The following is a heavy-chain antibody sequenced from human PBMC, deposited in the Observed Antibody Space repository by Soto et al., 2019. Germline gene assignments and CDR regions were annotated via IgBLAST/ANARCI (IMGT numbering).Heavy chain of an antibody. CDR2: IYPGDSDT. D-gene: IGHD3-22*01. CDR1: GYSFTSYW. Sequence: GESLKISCKGSGYSFTSYWIGWVRQMPGKGLEWMGIIYPGDSDTRYSPSFQGQVTISADKSISTAYLQWSSLKASDTAMYYCARHGSYFFDSSCYGFYYYYGMDVWGQGTTVTVSS. CDR3: ARHGSYFFDSSCYGFYYYYGMDV. V-gene: IGHV5-51*01. J-gene: IGHJ6*02.